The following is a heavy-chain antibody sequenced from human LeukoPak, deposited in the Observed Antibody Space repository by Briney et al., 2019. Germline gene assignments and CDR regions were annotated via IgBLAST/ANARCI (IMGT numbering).Heavy chain of an antibody. CDR1: GFTFSSYG. CDR2: IWYDGSNK. D-gene: IGHD3-10*01. V-gene: IGHV3-33*01. CDR3: ARDSVPGVLLWFGEFTLGPHYYYGMDV. J-gene: IGHJ6*02. Sequence: GGSLRLSCAASGFTFSSYGMPWVRQAPGKGLERVAVIWYDGSNKYYADSVKGRFTIPRDNSKNTLYLQMNSLRAEDTAVYYCARDSVPGVLLWFGEFTLGPHYYYGMDVWGQGTTVTVSS.